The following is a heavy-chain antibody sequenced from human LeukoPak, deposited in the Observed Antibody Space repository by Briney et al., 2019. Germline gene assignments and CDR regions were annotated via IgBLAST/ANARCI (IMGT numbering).Heavy chain of an antibody. J-gene: IGHJ4*02. CDR2: IYTSGST. CDR3: ARHKGKHIVVVTAPSYFDY. CDR1: GGSISSGSYY. Sequence: SETLSLTCTVSGGSISSGSYYWSWIRQPAGKGLEWIGRIYTSGSTNYNPSLKSRVTISVDTSKNQFSLKLSSVTAADTAVYYCARHKGKHIVVVTAPSYFDYWGQGTLVTVSS. D-gene: IGHD2-21*02. V-gene: IGHV4-61*02.